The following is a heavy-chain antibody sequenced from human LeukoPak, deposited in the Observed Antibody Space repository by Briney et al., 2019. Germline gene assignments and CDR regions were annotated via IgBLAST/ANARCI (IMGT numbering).Heavy chain of an antibody. Sequence: GGSLRLSCAASGFTFSSYGMHWVRQAPGKGLEWVAVVSYDGSNKYYADSVKGRFTISRDNSKNTLYLQMNSLRAEDTAVYYCAKAYYYDSSGYYHDAFDIWGQGTMVTVSS. CDR1: GFTFSSYG. CDR3: AKAYYYDSSGYYHDAFDI. D-gene: IGHD3-22*01. J-gene: IGHJ3*02. CDR2: VSYDGSNK. V-gene: IGHV3-30*18.